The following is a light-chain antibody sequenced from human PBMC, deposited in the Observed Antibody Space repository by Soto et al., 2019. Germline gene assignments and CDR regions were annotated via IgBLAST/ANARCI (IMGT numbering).Light chain of an antibody. CDR2: EVS. J-gene: IGLJ1*01. CDR3: SSYTSSISYV. Sequence: QSALTQPASVSGSPGQSITISCTGTSSDVGGYNYVYWYQHHPGKAPKLMIYEVSNRPSGVSNRFSGSKSGNTASLTISGLQAEDEADYYCSSYTSSISYVFGTGTKVTVL. CDR1: SSDVGGYNY. V-gene: IGLV2-14*01.